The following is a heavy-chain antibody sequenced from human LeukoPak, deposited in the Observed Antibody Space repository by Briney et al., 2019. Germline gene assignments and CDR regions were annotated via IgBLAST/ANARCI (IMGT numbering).Heavy chain of an antibody. Sequence: SETLSLTCTVPGGSISNYYWNWIRQPPGKGLEWIGNIYCSGGTNYNPSLKSRVTISVDTSKNQFSLKLSSVTAADTAVYYCARRSDNDDSSVGYFDYWGQGTLVTVSS. D-gene: IGHD3-22*01. V-gene: IGHV4-59*08. J-gene: IGHJ4*02. CDR2: IYCSGGT. CDR1: GGSISNYY. CDR3: ARRSDNDDSSVGYFDY.